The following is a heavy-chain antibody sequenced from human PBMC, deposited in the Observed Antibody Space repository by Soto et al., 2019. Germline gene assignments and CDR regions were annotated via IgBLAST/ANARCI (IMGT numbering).Heavy chain of an antibody. CDR2: INVYNGNT. J-gene: IGHJ5*02. V-gene: IGHV1-18*01. CDR3: ARELAVGWFDP. Sequence: QVQLVQSGAEVKKPGASVKVSCKTSGYTFTSYSISWVRQAPGQGLEWMGWINVYNGNTKYAQNLQGRVTMTTDTTTSTAYMELRSLRSDDTAVYYCARELAVGWFDPWGQGTLVTVSS. CDR1: GYTFTSYS. D-gene: IGHD2-2*01.